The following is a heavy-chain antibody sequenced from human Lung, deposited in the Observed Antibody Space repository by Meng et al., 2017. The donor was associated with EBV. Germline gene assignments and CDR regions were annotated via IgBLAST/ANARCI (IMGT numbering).Heavy chain of an antibody. Sequence: HVPRQDAGPGLVKPSQTLSLTCSVSGDSINSRDYYWSWIRQPPGKGLEWIGYIYYSGSTYYNPSLKSLVSISVDTSNNQFSLKLSSVTAADTAVYYCARAVDTGYFDYWGQGTLVTVSS. V-gene: IGHV4-31*01. D-gene: IGHD5-18*01. CDR3: ARAVDTGYFDY. CDR1: GDSINSRDYY. CDR2: IYYSGST. J-gene: IGHJ4*02.